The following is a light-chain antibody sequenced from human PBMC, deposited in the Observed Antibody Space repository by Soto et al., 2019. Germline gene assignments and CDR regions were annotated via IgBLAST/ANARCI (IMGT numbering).Light chain of an antibody. CDR3: SSYAATNNLV. CDR1: SSDVGGYNF. V-gene: IGLV2-8*01. Sequence: QSALTQAPSASGSPGQSVTISCTGTSSDVGGYNFVSWYQQYPGKAPKLIVFEVTKRPSGVPDRFSASKSGNTASLTVSGLQAEDEADYYCSSYAATNNLVFGGGTKLTVL. J-gene: IGLJ3*02. CDR2: EVT.